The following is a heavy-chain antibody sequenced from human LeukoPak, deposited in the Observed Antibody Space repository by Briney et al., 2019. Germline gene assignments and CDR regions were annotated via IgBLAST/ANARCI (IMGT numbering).Heavy chain of an antibody. D-gene: IGHD6-19*01. J-gene: IGHJ5*02. Sequence: ASVKVSCKASGGTFSSYAISWVRQAPGQGLEWMGGIIPIFGTANYTQKFQGRVTITADESTSTAYMELSSLRSEDTAVYYCARLWYSSGSSQGWFDPWGQGTLVTVSS. CDR2: IIPIFGTA. V-gene: IGHV1-69*13. CDR1: GGTFSSYA. CDR3: ARLWYSSGSSQGWFDP.